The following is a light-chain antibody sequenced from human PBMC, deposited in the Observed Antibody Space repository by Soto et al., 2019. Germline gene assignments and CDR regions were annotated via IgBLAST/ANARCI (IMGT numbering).Light chain of an antibody. V-gene: IGKV3-15*01. CDR1: QSVSSN. CDR3: QQYNNWPQT. Sequence: EIVMTQSPATLSVSPGERATLSCGARQSVSSNLAWYQQKPGQAPRLLMYGASTRATGIPARFSGSGSGTEFTLTISSLQSEDFAVYYCQQYNNWPQTFGQGTKVEIK. CDR2: GAS. J-gene: IGKJ1*01.